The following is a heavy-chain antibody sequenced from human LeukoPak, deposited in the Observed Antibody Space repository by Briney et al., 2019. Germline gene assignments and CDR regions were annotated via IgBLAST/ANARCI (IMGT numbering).Heavy chain of an antibody. CDR1: GGTFSSYA. CDR2: IIPIFGTA. D-gene: IGHD2-2*01. CDR3: ASPLGYCSSISCPWGRFGLF. Sequence: GASVKVSCKASGGTFSSYAISWVRQAPGQGLEWMRGIIPIFGTANYAQKFQGRVTITADESTSTAYMELSSLRSEDTAVYYCASPLGYCSSISCPWGRFGLFWGQGTLVTVSS. J-gene: IGHJ4*02. V-gene: IGHV1-69*01.